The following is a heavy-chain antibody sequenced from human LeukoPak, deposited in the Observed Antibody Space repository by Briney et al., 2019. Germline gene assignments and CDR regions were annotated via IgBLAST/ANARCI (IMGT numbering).Heavy chain of an antibody. Sequence: PGRSLRLSCAASGFTFSSYAMHWVRQAPGKGLEWVAVISYDGSNKYYADSVKGRFTISRDNSKNTLYLQMSSLRDEDTAVYYCAPDLRGSDWSLDYWGQGTLVTVSS. D-gene: IGHD3-9*01. CDR1: GFTFSSYA. V-gene: IGHV3-30-3*01. CDR3: APDLRGSDWSLDY. J-gene: IGHJ4*02. CDR2: ISYDGSNK.